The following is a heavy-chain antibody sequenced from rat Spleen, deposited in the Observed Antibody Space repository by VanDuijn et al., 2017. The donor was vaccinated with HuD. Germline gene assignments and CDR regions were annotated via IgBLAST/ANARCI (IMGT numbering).Heavy chain of an antibody. CDR1: GYSITSGY. V-gene: IGHV3-1*01. Sequence: EVQLQESGPGLVKPSQSLSLTCSVTGYSITSGYGWNWIRKFPGNKMEWIGHISYSGSTKYNPSLKSRIAITRDTSKNQFFLELNSVTLEDTATYYCARGGSSYVMDAWGQGASVTVPS. J-gene: IGHJ4*01. D-gene: IGHD5-1*01. CDR3: ARGGSSYVMDA. CDR2: ISYSGST.